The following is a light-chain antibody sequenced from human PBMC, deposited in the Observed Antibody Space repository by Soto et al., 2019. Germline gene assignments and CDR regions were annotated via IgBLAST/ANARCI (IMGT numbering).Light chain of an antibody. CDR3: QQYGNSPVT. J-gene: IGKJ5*01. CDR1: QSVTSNF. Sequence: ESVLTQSPGTLSLSPGERATLSCRASQSVTSNFLAWYQQKPGQAPRLLIYGAYNRATGIPDRFSGSVSGADSTLTISRLEPEDGAVYYCQQYGNSPVTFGQGTRLDLK. V-gene: IGKV3-20*01. CDR2: GAY.